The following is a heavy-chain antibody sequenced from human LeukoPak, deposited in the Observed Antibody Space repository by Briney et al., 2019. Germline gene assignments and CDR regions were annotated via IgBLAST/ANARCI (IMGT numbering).Heavy chain of an antibody. V-gene: IGHV1-24*01. D-gene: IGHD6-19*01. J-gene: IGHJ4*02. CDR3: ATDPRSSGWSPVY. CDR1: GYTLTELS. Sequence: GASVKVSCKVSGYTLTELSMHWVRQAPGKGPEWMGGFDPEDGETIYAQKFQGRVTMTEDTSTDTAYKELSSLRSEDTAVYYCATDPRSSGWSPVYWGQGTLVTVSS. CDR2: FDPEDGET.